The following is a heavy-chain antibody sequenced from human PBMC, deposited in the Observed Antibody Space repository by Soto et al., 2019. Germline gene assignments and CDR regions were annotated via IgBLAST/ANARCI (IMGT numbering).Heavy chain of an antibody. V-gene: IGHV1-69*13. Sequence: GASVKVSCKASGGTFSSYAISWVRQAPGQGLEWMGGIIPIFGTANYAQKFQGRVTITADESTSTAYMELSSLRSEDTAVYYCSRDLMSTAMVTHYYYYGMDVWGQGTTVTVSS. CDR1: GGTFSSYA. CDR2: IIPIFGTA. J-gene: IGHJ6*02. CDR3: SRDLMSTAMVTHYYYYGMDV. D-gene: IGHD5-18*01.